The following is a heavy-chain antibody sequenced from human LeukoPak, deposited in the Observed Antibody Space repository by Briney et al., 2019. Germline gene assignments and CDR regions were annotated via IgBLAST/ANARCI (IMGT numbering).Heavy chain of an antibody. V-gene: IGHV4-59*08. CDR2: TYYSGST. Sequence: PSETLSLTCTVSGGSISSYYWSWIRQPPGKGLEWIGYTYYSGSTNYNPSLKSRVTISVDTSKNQFSLKLSSVTAADTAVYYCARHFGYSSSWRQFDPWGQGTLVTVSS. J-gene: IGHJ5*02. D-gene: IGHD6-13*01. CDR3: ARHFGYSSSWRQFDP. CDR1: GGSISSYY.